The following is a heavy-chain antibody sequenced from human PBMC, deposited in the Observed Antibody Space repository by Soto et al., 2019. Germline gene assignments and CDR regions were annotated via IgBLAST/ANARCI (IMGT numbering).Heavy chain of an antibody. CDR1: GFTFSSYW. V-gene: IGHV3-74*01. Sequence: GGSLRLSCAASGFTFSSYWMHWVRQAPGKGLVWVSRMNEDGGTTDYADSVKGRFTISRDNAKNTLYLQMNSLRVEDTAVYYCASDLSGRADVWGQGPPVTVS. CDR3: ASDLSGRADV. CDR2: MNEDGGTT. D-gene: IGHD3-10*01. J-gene: IGHJ6*02.